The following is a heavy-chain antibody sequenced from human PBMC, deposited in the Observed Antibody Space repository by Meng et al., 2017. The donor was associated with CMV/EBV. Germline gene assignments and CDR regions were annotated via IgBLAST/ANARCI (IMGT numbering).Heavy chain of an antibody. CDR2: INHSGST. Sequence: GAGLLKPSESLALTGAVYGVSFSGYYWSWIRQPPGKGLEWIGEINHSGSTNYNPSLKSRVTISVDTSKNQFSLKLSSVTAADTAVYYCARGSIAARLGLGDWGQGTLVTVSS. D-gene: IGHD6-6*01. V-gene: IGHV4-34*01. CDR1: GVSFSGYY. J-gene: IGHJ4*02. CDR3: ARGSIAARLGLGD.